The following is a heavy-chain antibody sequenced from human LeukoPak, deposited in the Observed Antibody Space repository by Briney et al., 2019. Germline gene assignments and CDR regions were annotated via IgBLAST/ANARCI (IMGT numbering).Heavy chain of an antibody. CDR3: AKVLSGSQDY. CDR1: GFTFSNAW. V-gene: IGHV3-15*01. CDR2: IKSKTDGGTT. J-gene: IGHJ4*02. D-gene: IGHD1-26*01. Sequence: GGSLRLSCAASGFTFSNAWMSWVRQAPGKGLEWVGRIKSKTDGGTTDYAAPVKGRFTISRDDSKNTLYLQMNSLRAEDTAVYYCAKVLSGSQDYWGQGTLVTVFS.